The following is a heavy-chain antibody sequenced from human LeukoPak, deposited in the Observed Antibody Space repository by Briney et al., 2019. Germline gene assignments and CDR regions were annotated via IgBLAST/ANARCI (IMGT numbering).Heavy chain of an antibody. CDR1: GFTFSSYS. J-gene: IGHJ4*02. CDR2: ISSSSSTI. V-gene: IGHV3-48*01. D-gene: IGHD6-19*01. Sequence: GGSLRLSCAASGFTFSSYSMNWVRQAPGKGLEWVSYISSSSSTIYYADSVKGRFTISRDNAKNSLYLQMNSLRAEDTAVYYCARGLWERANIAVSGTGCDYWGQGTLVTVSS. CDR3: ARGLWERANIAVSGTGCDY.